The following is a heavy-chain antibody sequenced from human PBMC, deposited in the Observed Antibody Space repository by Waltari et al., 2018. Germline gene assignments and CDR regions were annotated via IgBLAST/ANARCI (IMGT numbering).Heavy chain of an antibody. Sequence: VYLLESGGGLVQPGGSLRISCVGSGFDYSSYAMSWVRRAPGKGLEWVSGIDNSGETTYYVGSVKGRFTISRDDSRNTVYLHMTTLRVDDTAVYYCAKDSGYSMIRGRENSWGQGTLVIVSS. J-gene: IGHJ4*02. CDR1: GFDYSSYA. V-gene: IGHV3-23*05. D-gene: IGHD3-10*01. CDR3: AKDSGYSMIRGRENS. CDR2: IDNSGETT.